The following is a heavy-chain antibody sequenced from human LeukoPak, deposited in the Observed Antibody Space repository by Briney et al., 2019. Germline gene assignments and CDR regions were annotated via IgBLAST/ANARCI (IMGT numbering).Heavy chain of an antibody. CDR1: GGSISSYY. D-gene: IGHD3-10*01. V-gene: IGHV4-59*01. Sequence: SETLSLTCTVSGGSISSYYWSWIRQPPGKGLEWIGYICYSGSTNYNPSLKSRVTISVDTSKNQFSLKLSSVTAADTAVYYCAKQLFHDGYWGQGTLVTVSS. CDR3: AKQLFHDGY. CDR2: ICYSGST. J-gene: IGHJ4*02.